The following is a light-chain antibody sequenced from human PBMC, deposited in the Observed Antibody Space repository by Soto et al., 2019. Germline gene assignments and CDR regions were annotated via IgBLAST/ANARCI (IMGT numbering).Light chain of an antibody. CDR2: GVS. V-gene: IGKV3-15*01. CDR3: QQYRQLPLT. Sequence: VVTQSAAALSVSTGERATLSCRASQSFTSNLAWYQQKPGQAPRLLMYGVSTRATGIPARFGVNGSATELTLNLSRLQSEDVAVDDCQQYRQLPLTFGGGTKV. J-gene: IGKJ4*01. CDR1: QSFTSN.